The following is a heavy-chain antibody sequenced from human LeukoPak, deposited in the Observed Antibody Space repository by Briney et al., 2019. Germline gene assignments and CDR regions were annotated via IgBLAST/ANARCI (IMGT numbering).Heavy chain of an antibody. J-gene: IGHJ4*02. CDR2: FNPEDGET. Sequence: ASVKVSCKVSGYSLSDSSMHWVRQAPGKGLEWMGTFNPEDGETIYAQKFRGRVTMTEDTSIDTAYLDLSSLRSEDTAVYYCATPRYSDNRGYYYDLTYWGQGTLVTVSS. D-gene: IGHD3-22*01. CDR3: ATPRYSDNRGYYYDLTY. V-gene: IGHV1-24*01. CDR1: GYSLSDSS.